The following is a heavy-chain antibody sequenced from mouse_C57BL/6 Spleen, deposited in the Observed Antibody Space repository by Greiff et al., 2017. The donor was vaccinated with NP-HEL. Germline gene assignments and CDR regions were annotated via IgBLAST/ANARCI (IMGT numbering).Heavy chain of an antibody. D-gene: IGHD2-3*01. V-gene: IGHV10-1*01. CDR2: IRSKSNNYAT. CDR1: GFSFNTYA. Sequence: EVKLQESGGGLVQPKGSLKLSCAASGFSFNTYALNWVRQAPGKGLEWVARIRSKSNNYATYYADSVKDRFTISRDDSESMLYLQMNNLKTEDTAMYYCVRSIAYDDGYSAWFAYWGQGTLVTVSA. J-gene: IGHJ3*01. CDR3: VRSIAYDDGYSAWFAY.